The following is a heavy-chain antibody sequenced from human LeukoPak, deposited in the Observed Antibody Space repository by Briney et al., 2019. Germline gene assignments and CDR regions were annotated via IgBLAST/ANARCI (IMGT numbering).Heavy chain of an antibody. V-gene: IGHV2-5*01. CDR1: GFSLSTSGVG. D-gene: IGHD2-15*01. J-gene: IGHJ4*02. CDR3: AHRHRMPHFDY. CDR2: IYWNDDK. Sequence: SGPTLVKPAQTLTLTCTFSGFSLSTSGVGVGWIRQPPGKALEWLALIYWNDDKRYSPSLKSRLTITKDTSKNQVVLTMTNMDPVDTATYYCAHRHRMPHFDYWGQGTLVTVSS.